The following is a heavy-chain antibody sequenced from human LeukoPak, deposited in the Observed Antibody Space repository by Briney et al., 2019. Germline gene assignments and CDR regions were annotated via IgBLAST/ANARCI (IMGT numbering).Heavy chain of an antibody. CDR2: IYYSGST. Sequence: PSETLSLTCTVSGGSISSSSYYWGWIRQPPGKGLEWIGSIYYSGSTYYNPSLKSRVTISVDTSKNQFSLKLSSVTAADTAVYYCARSGITMVRGVIIKLDPWGQGTPVTVSS. D-gene: IGHD3-10*01. V-gene: IGHV4-39*07. CDR1: GGSISSSSYY. J-gene: IGHJ5*02. CDR3: ARSGITMVRGVIIKLDP.